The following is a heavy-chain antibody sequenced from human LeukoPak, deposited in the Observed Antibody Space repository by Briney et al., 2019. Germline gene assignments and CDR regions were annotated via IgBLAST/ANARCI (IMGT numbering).Heavy chain of an antibody. V-gene: IGHV4-59*01. D-gene: IGHD3-22*01. J-gene: IGHJ5*02. CDR1: GGTISSYY. Sequence: KASETLSLTCTGSGGTISSYYWSWIRQPPGKGLKWIGYIYYSGSTNYNPSLKSRVTISVDTSKNQFSLKLSSVTAADTAVYYCAGHYYYDSSGYAMNHWGQGTLVTVSS. CDR3: AGHYYYDSSGYAMNH. CDR2: IYYSGST.